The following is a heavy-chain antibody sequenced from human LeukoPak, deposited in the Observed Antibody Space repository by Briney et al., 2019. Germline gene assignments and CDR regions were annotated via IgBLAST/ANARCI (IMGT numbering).Heavy chain of an antibody. CDR1: GGTFCSYA. V-gene: IGHV1-69*05. Sequence: SVKVSCKASGGTFCSYAISWVRQAPGQGLEWMGRIIPIFGTANYAQKFQGRVTITTDESTSSAYMGLSSLRSEDTAVYYCARDWLHSATYDTQGWGQGTLVTVSS. J-gene: IGHJ4*02. CDR3: ARDWLHSATYDTQG. CDR2: IIPIFGTA. D-gene: IGHD1-26*01.